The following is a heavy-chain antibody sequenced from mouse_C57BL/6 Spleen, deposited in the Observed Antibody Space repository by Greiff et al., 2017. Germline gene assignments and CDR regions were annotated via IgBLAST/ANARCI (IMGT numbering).Heavy chain of an antibody. CDR3: ARPNYGSSRYWYFDV. D-gene: IGHD1-1*01. CDR2: INPNYGTT. V-gene: IGHV1-39*01. CDR1: GYSFTDYN. J-gene: IGHJ1*03. Sequence: EVHLVESGPELVKPGASVKISCKASGYSFTDYNMNWVKQSNGKSLEWIGVINPNYGTTSYNQKFKGKATLTVDQSSSTAYMQLNSLTSEDSAVYYCARPNYGSSRYWYFDVWGTGTTVTVSS.